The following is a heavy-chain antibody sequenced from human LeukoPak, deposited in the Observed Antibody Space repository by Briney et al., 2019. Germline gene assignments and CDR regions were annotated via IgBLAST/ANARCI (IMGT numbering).Heavy chain of an antibody. CDR3: AKDPLWFGELSSSG. J-gene: IGHJ4*02. D-gene: IGHD3-10*01. Sequence: PGGSLRLSCAASGFTFSNYGMHWVRQAPGKGLEWVAVIWYDGSNKYYADSVKGRFTISRDNSKNTLYLQMNSLRAEDTAVYYCAKDPLWFGELSSSGWGQGTLVTVSS. CDR2: IWYDGSNK. CDR1: GFTFSNYG. V-gene: IGHV3-33*06.